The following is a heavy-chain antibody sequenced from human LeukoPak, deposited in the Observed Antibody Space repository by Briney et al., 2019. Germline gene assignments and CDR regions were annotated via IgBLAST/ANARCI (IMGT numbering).Heavy chain of an antibody. D-gene: IGHD5-24*01. CDR2: IYYSGST. Sequence: PSETLSLTCTVSGSSISSYYWSWIRQPPGKGLEWIGYIYYSGSTNYNPSLKSRVTISVDTSKNQFSLKLSSVTAADTAVYYCARGGMATIRYWGQGTLVTVSS. CDR1: GSSISSYY. J-gene: IGHJ4*02. V-gene: IGHV4-59*01. CDR3: ARGGMATIRY.